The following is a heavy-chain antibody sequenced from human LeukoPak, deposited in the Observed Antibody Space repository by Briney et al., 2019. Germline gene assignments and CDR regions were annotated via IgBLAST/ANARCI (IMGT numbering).Heavy chain of an antibody. CDR3: ASLIVGATGVDFDY. V-gene: IGHV3-30-3*01. D-gene: IGHD1-26*01. CDR1: GFTFSSYA. CDR2: ISYDGGNK. Sequence: GGSLRLSCAASGFTFSSYAMHWVRQAPGKGLEWVAVISYDGGNKYYADSVKGRFTISRDNSKNTLYLQMNSLRAEDTAVYYCASLIVGATGVDFDYWGQGTLVTVSS. J-gene: IGHJ4*02.